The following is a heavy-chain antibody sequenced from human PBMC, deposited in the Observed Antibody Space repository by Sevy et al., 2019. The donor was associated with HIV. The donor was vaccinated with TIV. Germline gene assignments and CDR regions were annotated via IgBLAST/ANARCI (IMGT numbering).Heavy chain of an antibody. D-gene: IGHD3-16*01. V-gene: IGHV3-53*01. Sequence: GGSLRLSCAASGFIVSSYYMSWVRQAPGKGLEWVSVIYSDGNTYYADSVKGRFTISRDNPKNTVYLQMNRLRSGETAVYYCTKGGSGSSGPGHWGRGTLVTVSS. CDR2: IYSDGNT. CDR1: GFIVSSYY. CDR3: TKGGSGSSGPGH. J-gene: IGHJ4*02.